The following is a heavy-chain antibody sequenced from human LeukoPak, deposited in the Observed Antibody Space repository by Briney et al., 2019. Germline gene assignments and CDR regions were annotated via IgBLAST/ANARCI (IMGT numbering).Heavy chain of an antibody. V-gene: IGHV3-30*18. J-gene: IGHJ4*02. CDR2: ISYDGNTK. Sequence: GGSLRLSCEASGFTFSSYGMHWVRQAPGKGLEWVAVISYDGNTKHYADSVKGRFTISRDNSKNTLYLEMNSLRAEDTAVYYCAKGFRVVHFFDYWGQGTLVTVSS. CDR3: AKGFRVVHFFDY. CDR1: GFTFSSYG. D-gene: IGHD3-3*01.